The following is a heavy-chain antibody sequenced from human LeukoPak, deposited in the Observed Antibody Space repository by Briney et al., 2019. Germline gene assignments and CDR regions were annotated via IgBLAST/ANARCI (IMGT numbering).Heavy chain of an antibody. CDR2: INHSGST. D-gene: IGHD2/OR15-2a*01. V-gene: IGHV4-34*01. Sequence: PSETLSLTCAVYGGSFSGYYWSWTRQPPGKGLEWIGEINHSGSTNYNPSLKSRVTISVDTSKNQFSLKLSSVTAADTAVYYCARVSFLTHNDYWGQGTLVTVSS. CDR1: GGSFSGYY. CDR3: ARVSFLTHNDY. J-gene: IGHJ4*02.